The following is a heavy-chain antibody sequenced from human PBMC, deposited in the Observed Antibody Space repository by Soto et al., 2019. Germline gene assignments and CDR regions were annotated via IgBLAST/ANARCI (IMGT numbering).Heavy chain of an antibody. CDR1: GCTFSSNA. J-gene: IGHJ4*02. D-gene: IGHD5-18*01. CDR3: ATGGSGYSSDPWFCFEF. Sequence: QVQLVQSGAEVKKPGSSVKVTCKASGCTFSSNAISWVRQAPGQGLEWMGGIIPIFGTAHYAQKFQGRVTITADEPTGTVAMGLSSLQSADTAVYNRATGGSGYSSDPWFCFEFWGQGTAVTVSS. CDR2: IIPIFGTA. V-gene: IGHV1-69*12.